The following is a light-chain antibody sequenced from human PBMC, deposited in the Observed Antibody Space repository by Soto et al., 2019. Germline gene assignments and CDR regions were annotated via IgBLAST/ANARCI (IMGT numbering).Light chain of an antibody. Sequence: DNQMNHSPSTLSASLRDRVTITCRASQSINTWLAWYQQKPGTVPKLLIYEASTLESGVPSRFSGSRSGTEFTLTVSSLQPDDFATYYCLQHNSYPRTFGQGTKVDI. J-gene: IGKJ1*01. V-gene: IGKV1-5*03. CDR2: EAS. CDR1: QSINTW. CDR3: LQHNSYPRT.